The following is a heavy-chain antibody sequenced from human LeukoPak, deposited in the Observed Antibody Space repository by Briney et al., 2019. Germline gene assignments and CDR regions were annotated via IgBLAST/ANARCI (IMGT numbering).Heavy chain of an antibody. CDR2: ISGSGGST. CDR3: ATRWDIVLVQSALDENYFDY. V-gene: IGHV3-23*01. CDR1: GFTFSSYA. J-gene: IGHJ4*02. D-gene: IGHD2-2*01. Sequence: GGSLRLSCAASGFTFSSYAMSWVRQAPGKGLEWVSAISGSGGSTYYADSVKGRFTISRDNSKNTLYLQMNSLRAEDTAVYYCATRWDIVLVQSALDENYFDYWGQGTLVTVSS.